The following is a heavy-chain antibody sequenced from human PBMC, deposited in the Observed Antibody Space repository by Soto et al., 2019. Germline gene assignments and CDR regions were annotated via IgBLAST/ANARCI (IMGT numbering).Heavy chain of an antibody. CDR3: ARALRITMVRGVPGY. D-gene: IGHD3-10*01. Sequence: ASVKVSCKASGYTFTSYYMHWVRQAPGQGLEWMGIINPSGGSTSYAQKFQGRVTMTRDTSTSTVYMELSSLRSEDTAVYYCARALRITMVRGVPGYWGQGTLVTVSS. V-gene: IGHV1-46*01. J-gene: IGHJ4*02. CDR1: GYTFTSYY. CDR2: INPSGGST.